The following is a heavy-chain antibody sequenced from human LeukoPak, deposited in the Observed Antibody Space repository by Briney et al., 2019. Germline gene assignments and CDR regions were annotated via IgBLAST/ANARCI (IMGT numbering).Heavy chain of an antibody. CDR1: GFTFSSYG. V-gene: IGHV3-30*02. D-gene: IGHD4-17*01. CDR3: AKDRTTVTPLGYYGMDV. J-gene: IGHJ6*02. CDR2: IRYDGSNK. Sequence: GGSLRLSCAASGFTFSSYGMHWVRQAPGKGLEWVAFIRYDGSNKYYADSVKGRFTISRDNSKNTLYLQMNSLRAEDTAVYYCAKDRTTVTPLGYYGMDVWGQGTTVTVSS.